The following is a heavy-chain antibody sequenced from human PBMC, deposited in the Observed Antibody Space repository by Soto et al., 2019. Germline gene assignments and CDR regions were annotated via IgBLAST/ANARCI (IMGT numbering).Heavy chain of an antibody. V-gene: IGHV3-33*01. Sequence: ESGGGVVQPGRSLRLSCAASGFTFSSSGMHWVRQAPGKGLEWVAVIWYDGSNKYYADSVKGRFTISRDNSKNTLYLQMNSLRAEDTAVYYCARDLLGGVLVPPGDYWGQGTLVTVSS. CDR1: GFTFSSSG. J-gene: IGHJ4*02. D-gene: IGHD3-10*01. CDR2: IWYDGSNK. CDR3: ARDLLGGVLVPPGDY.